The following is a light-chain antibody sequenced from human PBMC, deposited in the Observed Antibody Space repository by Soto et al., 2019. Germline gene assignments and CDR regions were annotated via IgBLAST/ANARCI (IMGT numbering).Light chain of an antibody. CDR3: CSYAGSYTWV. V-gene: IGLV2-11*01. Sequence: QSALTQPRSVSGSPGQSVTISCTGTSSDVGGYNYVSWYQLHPGTAPKLMIYDVSKRPSGVPDRFSGSKSCNTASLTISGLQAEDEADYYCCSYAGSYTWVFGGGTKLTVL. J-gene: IGLJ3*02. CDR2: DVS. CDR1: SSDVGGYNY.